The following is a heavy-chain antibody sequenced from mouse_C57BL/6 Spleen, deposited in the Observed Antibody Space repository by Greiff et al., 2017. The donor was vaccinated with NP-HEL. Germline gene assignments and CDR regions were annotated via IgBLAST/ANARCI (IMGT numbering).Heavy chain of an antibody. CDR3: TAYYSNFHWYFDV. V-gene: IGHV6-3*01. CDR2: IRLKSDNYAT. J-gene: IGHJ1*03. D-gene: IGHD2-5*01. CDR1: GFTFSNYW. Sequence: EVKLEESGGGLVQPGGSMKLSCVASGFTFSNYWMNWVRQSPEKGLEWVAQIRLKSDNYATQYAESVKGRFTISRDDSKSSVYLQMNNLRAEDTGIYYCTAYYSNFHWYFDVWGTGTTVTVSS.